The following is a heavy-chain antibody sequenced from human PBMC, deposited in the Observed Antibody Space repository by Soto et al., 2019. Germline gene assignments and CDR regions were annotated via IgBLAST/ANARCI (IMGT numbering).Heavy chain of an antibody. CDR2: IYYSGST. CDR3: ARAGAETYHWFDP. CDR1: GGSISSYY. D-gene: IGHD6-19*01. J-gene: IGHJ5*02. V-gene: IGHV4-59*01. Sequence: QVQLQESGPGLVKPSEILSLTCTVSGGSISSYYWSWIRQPPGKGLEWIGYIYYSGSTNYNPSLKSRVTISVDTSKNQFSLKLSSVTAADTAVYYCARAGAETYHWFDPWGQGTLVTVSS.